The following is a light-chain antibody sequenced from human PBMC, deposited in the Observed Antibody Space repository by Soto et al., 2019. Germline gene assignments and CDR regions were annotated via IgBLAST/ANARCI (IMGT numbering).Light chain of an antibody. V-gene: IGKV3-11*01. Sequence: EIVLTQSPATLSLSPGERATLSCRASQSVSSYLAWYQQKPGQAPRLLIYDASNRATGIPARFSGSGSGTDFTLTISSLEPYFFAVYDCQELSNSALTFAGGTNLDSK. CDR1: QSVSSY. CDR3: QELSNSALT. CDR2: DAS. J-gene: IGKJ4*01.